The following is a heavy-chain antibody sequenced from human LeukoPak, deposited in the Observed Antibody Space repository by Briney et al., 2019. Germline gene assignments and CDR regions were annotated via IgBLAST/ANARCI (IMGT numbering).Heavy chain of an antibody. Sequence: PGASLRLSCAASAFIFSSYAMSSVSQAPGKWLEWVSTIDIGGTTYCPDSVKGRFTISRDNSKNTLYLQMNSLRAEDTATYYCAKSRGSGTYCFDCWGQGTLVTVSS. D-gene: IGHD3-10*01. V-gene: IGHV3-23*01. CDR1: AFIFSSYA. J-gene: IGHJ4*02. CDR3: AKSRGSGTYCFDC. CDR2: IDIGGTT.